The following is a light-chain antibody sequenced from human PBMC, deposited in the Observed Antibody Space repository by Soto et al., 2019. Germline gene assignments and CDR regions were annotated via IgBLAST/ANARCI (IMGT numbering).Light chain of an antibody. CDR3: CSYAGSDTFV. CDR2: DVS. Sequence: QSVLTQPPSVSGSPGQSVTISCTGTSSDVGGYNYVSWYQQHPGKAPKLMIYDVSKRPSGAHERFSGSKSGNTSSVTISGLQADDEDDYCSCSYAGSDTFVFGGGTKLTVL. V-gene: IGLV2-11*01. CDR1: SSDVGGYNY. J-gene: IGLJ2*01.